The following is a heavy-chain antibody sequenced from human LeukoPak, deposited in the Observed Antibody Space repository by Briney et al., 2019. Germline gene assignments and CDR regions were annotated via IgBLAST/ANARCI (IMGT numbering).Heavy chain of an antibody. CDR3: ARDRESYPFDY. J-gene: IGHJ4*02. Sequence: ASVKVSCKASGYTFTGYYMHWVRQAPGQGLEWMGWINPNSGGTNYAQKFQGRVTITADESTSTAYMELSSLRSEDTAVYYCARDRESYPFDYWGQGTLVTVSS. CDR2: INPNSGGT. CDR1: GYTFTGYY. V-gene: IGHV1-2*02. D-gene: IGHD3-10*01.